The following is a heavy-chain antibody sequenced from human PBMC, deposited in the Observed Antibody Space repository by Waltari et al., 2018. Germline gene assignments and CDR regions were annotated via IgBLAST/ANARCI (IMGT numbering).Heavy chain of an antibody. J-gene: IGHJ4*02. D-gene: IGHD1-7*01. CDR2: IYYSGST. CDR1: GGSISSYY. V-gene: IGHV4-59*01. Sequence: QVQLQESGPGLVKPSETLSLTCTVSGGSISSYYWSWIRQPPGKGLEWIGYIYYSGSTTYNPSLKSRVTISVDTSKNQFSLKLSSVTAADTAVYYCARANWNYVGGFDYWGQGTLVTVSS. CDR3: ARANWNYVGGFDY.